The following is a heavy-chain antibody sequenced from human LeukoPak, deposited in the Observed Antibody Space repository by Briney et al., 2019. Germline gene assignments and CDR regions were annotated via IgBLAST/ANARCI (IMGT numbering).Heavy chain of an antibody. J-gene: IGHJ3*02. CDR1: GGPISSYY. CDR3: ARVITPYYYDSSGYVHDAFDI. CDR2: NYYSGST. D-gene: IGHD3-22*01. Sequence: SETLSLTCTVSGGPISSYYWSWIRQPPGKGLEWIGYNYYSGSTNYNPSLKSRVTISVATSKNQISLKLSSVTAADTAVYYCARVITPYYYDSSGYVHDAFDIWGQGTMVTVSS. V-gene: IGHV4-59*01.